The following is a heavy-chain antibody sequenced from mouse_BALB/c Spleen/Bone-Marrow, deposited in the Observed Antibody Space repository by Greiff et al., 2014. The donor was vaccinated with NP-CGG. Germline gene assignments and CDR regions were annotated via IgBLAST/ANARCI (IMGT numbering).Heavy chain of an antibody. CDR1: GFTFSTYG. CDR3: TRQRNWDHYAVDY. J-gene: IGHJ4*01. Sequence: EVKLVESGGDLVKPGGSLKLSCAASGFTFSTYGMSWVRQTPDKRLEWVATISSGGGYTYYPDSVKGRFTISRDNANNTLYLQMSSLKSEDTAMYYCTRQRNWDHYAVDYWGQGTSVTVSS. D-gene: IGHD4-1*01. V-gene: IGHV5-6*02. CDR2: ISSGGGYT.